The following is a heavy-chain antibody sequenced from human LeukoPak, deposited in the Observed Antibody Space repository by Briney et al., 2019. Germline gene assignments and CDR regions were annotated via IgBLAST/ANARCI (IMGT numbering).Heavy chain of an antibody. D-gene: IGHD5-24*01. CDR2: IYTSGST. J-gene: IGHJ4*02. V-gene: IGHV4-61*02. Sequence: SETLSLTCTVSGGSISSGSYYWSWIRQPAGKGLEWIGRIYTSGSTNYNPSLKSRVTISVDTSKNQFSLKLSSVTAADTAVYYCARVGGCNYNYFDYWGQGTLVTVSS. CDR1: GGSISSGSYY. CDR3: ARVGGCNYNYFDY.